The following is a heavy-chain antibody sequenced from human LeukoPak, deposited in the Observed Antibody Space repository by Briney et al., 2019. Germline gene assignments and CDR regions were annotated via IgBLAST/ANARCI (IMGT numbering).Heavy chain of an antibody. CDR2: ISSSTYI. CDR3: ARGGSYLSAFDI. CDR1: GFTFSSYS. Sequence: PGGSLRLSCAASGFTFSSYSINWVRQAPGKGLEWVSSISSSTYIYYADSVKGRFTISRHNAKNSLYLQMNSLRAEDTAVYYCARGGSYLSAFDIWGQGTMVTVSS. J-gene: IGHJ3*02. V-gene: IGHV3-21*04. D-gene: IGHD1-26*01.